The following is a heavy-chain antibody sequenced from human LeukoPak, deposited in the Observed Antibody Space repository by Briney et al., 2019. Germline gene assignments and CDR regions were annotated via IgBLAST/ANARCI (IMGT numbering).Heavy chain of an antibody. D-gene: IGHD3-10*01. J-gene: IGHJ6*03. CDR3: AGSYYYSYYSYYMDV. CDR2: IYYSGST. V-gene: IGHV4-59*01. CDR1: GGSFSGYY. Sequence: PSETLSLTCAVYGGSFSGYYWSWIRQPPGKGLEWIGYIYYSGSTNYNPSLKSRVTISVDTSKNQFSLKLSSVTAADTAVYYCAGSYYYSYYSYYMDVWGKGTTVTISS.